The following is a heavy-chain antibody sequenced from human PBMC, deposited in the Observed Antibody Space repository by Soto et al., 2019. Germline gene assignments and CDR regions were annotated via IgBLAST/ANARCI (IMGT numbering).Heavy chain of an antibody. CDR3: AISTVTISGDYLNYMDV. J-gene: IGHJ6*03. Sequence: SETLSLTCTVSGGSISSYYWSWIRQPPGKGLEWIGYIYYSGSTNYNPSLKSRVTISVDTSKNQFSLKLSSVTAADTAVYYCAISTVTISGDYLNYMDVWGKGTTVTVSS. CDR1: GGSISSYY. CDR2: IYYSGST. V-gene: IGHV4-59*08. D-gene: IGHD4-4*01.